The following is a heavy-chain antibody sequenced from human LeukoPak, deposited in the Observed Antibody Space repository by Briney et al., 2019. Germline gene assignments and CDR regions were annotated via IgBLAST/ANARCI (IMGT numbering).Heavy chain of an antibody. CDR3: AKVRDSRDWYKDAFDT. CDR2: ITGTGGST. V-gene: IGHV3-23*01. CDR1: GFTFSNYA. J-gene: IGHJ3*02. Sequence: GGSLRLSCAASGFTFSNYAMSWVRQAPGKGLEWVSAITGTGGSTYYSASVKGRFTISRDNSRNTLYLQMSSLRAEDTAMYYCAKVRDSRDWYKDAFDTWGQGTMVTVSS. D-gene: IGHD6-19*01.